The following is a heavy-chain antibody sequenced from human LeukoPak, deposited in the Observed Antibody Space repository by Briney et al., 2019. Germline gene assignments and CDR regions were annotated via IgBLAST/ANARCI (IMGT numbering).Heavy chain of an antibody. V-gene: IGHV3-23*01. CDR3: ANHDYYDSSGYYRY. D-gene: IGHD3-22*01. Sequence: GGSLRLSCAASGFTFSSYAMSWVRQAPGKGLEWVSAISGSGGSTYYADSVKGRFTISRDNSKNTLHLQMNSLRAEDTAVYCCANHDYYDSSGYYRYWGQGTLVTVSS. CDR2: ISGSGGST. J-gene: IGHJ4*02. CDR1: GFTFSSYA.